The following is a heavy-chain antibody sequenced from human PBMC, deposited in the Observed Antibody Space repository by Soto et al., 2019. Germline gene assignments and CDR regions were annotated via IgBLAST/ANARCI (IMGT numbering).Heavy chain of an antibody. Sequence: GASVKVSCKASGGTFSSYTISWVRQAPGQGLEWMGRIIPILGIANYAQKFQGRVTITADKSTSTAYMELSSLRSEDTAVYYCAREFLVEMATTTAGANYFDYWGQGTLVTVSS. D-gene: IGHD5-12*01. V-gene: IGHV1-69*04. J-gene: IGHJ4*02. CDR2: IIPILGIA. CDR1: GGTFSSYT. CDR3: AREFLVEMATTTAGANYFDY.